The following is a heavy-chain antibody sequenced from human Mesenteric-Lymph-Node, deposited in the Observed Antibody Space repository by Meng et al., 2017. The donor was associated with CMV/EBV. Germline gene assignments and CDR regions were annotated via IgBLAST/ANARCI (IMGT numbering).Heavy chain of an antibody. J-gene: IGHJ6*02. D-gene: IGHD6-6*01. CDR2: IYPGDSDT. Sequence: KVSCKGSGYSFTSYWIGWVRQRPGKGLEWMGIIYPGDSDTRYSPSFQGQVTISADKSISTAYLQWSSLKASDTAMYYCARHWSSSEYGMDVWGQGTTVTVSS. CDR1: GYSFTSYW. V-gene: IGHV5-51*01. CDR3: ARHWSSSEYGMDV.